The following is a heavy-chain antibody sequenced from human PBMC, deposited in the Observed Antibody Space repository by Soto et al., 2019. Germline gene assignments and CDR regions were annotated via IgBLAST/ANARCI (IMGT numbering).Heavy chain of an antibody. D-gene: IGHD2-21*01. CDR3: AKVAPFILGSPF. V-gene: IGHV3-48*03. Sequence: GGSLGLSCSASGFDFSGSEMNWFRQAPGKGLEWVAYITGSGGAMFHADSVKGRFSISRDNAKNSLFLEMNNLTGDDAGVYYCAKVAPFILGSPFWGQGTLVTVSS. CDR2: ITGSGGAM. J-gene: IGHJ4*02. CDR1: GFDFSGSE.